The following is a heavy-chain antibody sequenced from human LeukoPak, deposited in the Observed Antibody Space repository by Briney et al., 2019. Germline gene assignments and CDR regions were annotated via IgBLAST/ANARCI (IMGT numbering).Heavy chain of an antibody. D-gene: IGHD7-27*01. V-gene: IGHV1-18*01. CDR1: GYTFTNFG. CDR2: ISAYSADI. CDR3: ARDVGISRFDY. J-gene: IGHJ4*02. Sequence: ASVKVSCKASGYTFTNFGISWVRQAPGQGLEWMGWISAYSADIDYAQKFQGRVTMTTDTSTSTAYMELTSLRFDDTAVYYCARDVGISRFDYWGQGTLVTVSP.